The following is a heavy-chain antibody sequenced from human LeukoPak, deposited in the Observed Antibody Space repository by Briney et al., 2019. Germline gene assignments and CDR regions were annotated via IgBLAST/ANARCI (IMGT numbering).Heavy chain of an antibody. CDR3: AREKDYYGSGSYPGY. D-gene: IGHD3-10*01. CDR2: ISGSGGGT. V-gene: IGHV3-23*01. CDR1: GFTFTSYA. Sequence: GGSLRLSCAASGFTFTSYAMSWVRQAPGKGLEWVSSISGSGGGTFYADSVKGRFTISRDNAKNSLYLQMNSLRAEDTAVYYCAREKDYYGSGSYPGYWGQGTLVTVSS. J-gene: IGHJ4*02.